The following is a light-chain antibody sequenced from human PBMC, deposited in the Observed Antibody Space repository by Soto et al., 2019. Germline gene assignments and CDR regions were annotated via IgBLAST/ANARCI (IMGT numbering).Light chain of an antibody. J-gene: IGKJ4*01. CDR1: QTISTN. V-gene: IGKV1-39*01. CDR2: AAS. Sequence: DIQMTQSPSSLSAAVGDIVTVTCRASQTISTNLNWYQQKPGKAPNLLISAASSLQSGVPSRFSGSGSGTEFTLTISTLQPEDFATYYCQQSYSDTPTFGGGTKVEI. CDR3: QQSYSDTPT.